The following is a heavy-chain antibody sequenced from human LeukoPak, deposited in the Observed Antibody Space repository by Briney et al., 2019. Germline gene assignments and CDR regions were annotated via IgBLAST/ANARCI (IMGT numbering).Heavy chain of an antibody. Sequence: SETLSLTCTVSGGSISSYYWSWIRQPAGRGLEWVGRIYSSGSTNYNPSLKSRVTMSVDTSKNQFSLKLTSVSAADTAVYYCARDVRGLYSSGSDYWGQGTLVTVSS. J-gene: IGHJ4*02. CDR2: IYSSGST. CDR1: GGSISSYY. V-gene: IGHV4-4*07. D-gene: IGHD6-19*01. CDR3: ARDVRGLYSSGSDY.